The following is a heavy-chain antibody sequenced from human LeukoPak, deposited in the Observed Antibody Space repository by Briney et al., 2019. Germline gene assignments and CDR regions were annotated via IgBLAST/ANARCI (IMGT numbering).Heavy chain of an antibody. J-gene: IGHJ4*02. Sequence: ASVKVSCKASGYTFTSYDISWVRQAPGQGLEWMGWISAYNGNTNYAQKLQGRVTMTTDTSTSTAYMELRSLRSDDTAVYYCARAPILFGEYYFDYWGQGTLVTVSS. D-gene: IGHD3-10*01. CDR3: ARAPILFGEYYFDY. CDR1: GYTFTSYD. V-gene: IGHV1-18*01. CDR2: ISAYNGNT.